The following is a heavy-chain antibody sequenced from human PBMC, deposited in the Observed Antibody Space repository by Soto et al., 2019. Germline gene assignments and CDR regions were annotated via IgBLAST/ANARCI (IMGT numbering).Heavy chain of an antibody. CDR3: TTDGYQLLTYYYGMDV. V-gene: IGHV3-15*01. CDR2: IKSKTDGGTT. CDR1: GFTFSNAW. J-gene: IGHJ6*02. D-gene: IGHD2-2*01. Sequence: EVQLVESGGGLVKPGGSLRLSCAASGFTFSNAWMSWVRQAPGKGLEWVGRIKSKTDGGTTDYAAPVKGRFTISRDDSKXXLYLQMNSLKTEDTAVYYCTTDGYQLLTYYYGMDVWGQGTTVTVSS.